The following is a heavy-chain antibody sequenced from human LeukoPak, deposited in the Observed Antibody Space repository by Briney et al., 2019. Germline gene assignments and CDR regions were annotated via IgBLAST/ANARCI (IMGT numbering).Heavy chain of an antibody. CDR2: INPNSGGT. CDR3: ARPKKSGQEGWFDP. J-gene: IGHJ5*02. V-gene: IGHV1-2*02. Sequence: ASVKVSCKASGYTFTSYGISWVRQAPGQGLEWMGWINPNSGGTNYAQKFQGRVTMTRDTSISTAYMELSRLRSDDTAVYYCARPKKSGQEGWFDPWGQGTLVTVSS. CDR1: GYTFTSYG.